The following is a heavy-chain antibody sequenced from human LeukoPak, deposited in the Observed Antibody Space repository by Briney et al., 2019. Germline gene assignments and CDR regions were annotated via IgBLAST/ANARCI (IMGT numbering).Heavy chain of an antibody. CDR3: ASPSPDSRDAFDI. D-gene: IGHD2-15*01. J-gene: IGHJ3*02. CDR2: IIPILGIA. CDR1: GGTFSSYA. Sequence: SVKVSCKASGGTFSSYAISWVRQAPGQGLEWMGRIIPILGIANYAQKFQGRVTITADKSTSTAYMELSSLRSEDTAAYYCASPSPDSRDAFDIWGQGTMVTVSS. V-gene: IGHV1-69*04.